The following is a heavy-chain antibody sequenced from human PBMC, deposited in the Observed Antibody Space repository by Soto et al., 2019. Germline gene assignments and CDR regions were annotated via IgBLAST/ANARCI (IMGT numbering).Heavy chain of an antibody. J-gene: IGHJ6*02. D-gene: IGHD6-13*01. CDR2: IIPVFGTA. V-gene: IGHV1-69*01. Sequence: QVQLVQSGAEVKKAGSSVKVSCKGSGGTFSSYFINWVRQAPGHGLEWVGGIIPVFGTASYAEKFQSRVTITADESTSTAYMELSRLRSDDTAVYYCARGTPSAAASYYYYGLDVWGQGTTVTFPS. CDR1: GGTFSSYF. CDR3: ARGTPSAAASYYYYGLDV.